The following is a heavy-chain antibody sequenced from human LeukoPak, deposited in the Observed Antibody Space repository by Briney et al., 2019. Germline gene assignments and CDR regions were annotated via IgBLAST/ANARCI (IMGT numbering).Heavy chain of an antibody. CDR1: GYTFTTYY. CDR3: ARTGGGSSGRPRVYYYYYGMDV. CDR2: INPSGGST. Sequence: ASVKVSCKASGYTFTTYYMHWVRQAPGQGLEWMGIINPSGGSTTYAQNFQGRVTMTRDTSTSAVYMEVSSLRSEDTAVYYCARTGGGSSGRPRVYYYYYGMDVWGQGTTVTVSS. V-gene: IGHV1-46*01. J-gene: IGHJ6*02. D-gene: IGHD6-19*01.